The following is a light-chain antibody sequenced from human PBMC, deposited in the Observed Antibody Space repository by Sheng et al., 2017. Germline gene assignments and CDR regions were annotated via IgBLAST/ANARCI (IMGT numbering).Light chain of an antibody. V-gene: IGKV3-15*01. Sequence: EVVMTQSPATLSVSPGERATLSCRASQSVSSNLAWYQQQPGQAPRLLIYGASTGATGVPARFSGSGSGTEFTLTISSLQSEDFGVYYCQQYSSWPYTFGQGTKLEIK. CDR2: GAS. J-gene: IGKJ2*01. CDR1: QSVSSN. CDR3: QQYSSWPYT.